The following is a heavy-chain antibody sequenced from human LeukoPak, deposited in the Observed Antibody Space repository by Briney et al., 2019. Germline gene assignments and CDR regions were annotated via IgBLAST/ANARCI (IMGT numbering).Heavy chain of an antibody. CDR1: GYSISSGYY. CDR3: ASYYYDSSGYGAFHI. J-gene: IGHJ3*02. Sequence: SETLSLTCAVSGYSISSGYYWGWIRQPPGKGREGIGNISFSGSTNYNPSLKSRVTISVDTSKNQSSLKLSSVTAADTAVYYCASYYYDSSGYGAFHIWGQGTMVTVSS. V-gene: IGHV4-38-2*01. CDR2: ISFSGST. D-gene: IGHD3-22*01.